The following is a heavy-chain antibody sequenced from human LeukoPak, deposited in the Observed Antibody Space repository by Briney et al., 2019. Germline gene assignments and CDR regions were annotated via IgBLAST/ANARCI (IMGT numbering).Heavy chain of an antibody. Sequence: PGGSLRLSCAASGFTFSSYWMSWVRQAPGKGLEWVANIKQDGSEKYYVDSVKGRFTISRDNAKNSLYLQMNSLRAEGTAVYYCARRGYDRYYYYYYMDVWGKGTTVTVSS. D-gene: IGHD5-12*01. J-gene: IGHJ6*03. CDR3: ARRGYDRYYYYYYMDV. CDR2: IKQDGSEK. V-gene: IGHV3-7*01. CDR1: GFTFSSYW.